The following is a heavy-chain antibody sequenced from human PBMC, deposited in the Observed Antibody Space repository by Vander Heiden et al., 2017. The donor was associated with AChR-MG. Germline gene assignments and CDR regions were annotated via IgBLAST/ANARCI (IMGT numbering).Heavy chain of an antibody. V-gene: IGHV3-48*03. D-gene: IGHD3-22*01. J-gene: IGHJ4*02. Sequence: EVQLVESGGGLVQPGGSLRLSCAASGFTFSSYEMNWVRQAPGKGLEWVSYISSSGSTIYYADSVKGRFTISRDNAKNSLYLQMNSLRAEDTAVYYCASVLDSSGYYLTDDYWGQGTLVTVSS. CDR2: ISSSGSTI. CDR3: ASVLDSSGYYLTDDY. CDR1: GFTFSSYE.